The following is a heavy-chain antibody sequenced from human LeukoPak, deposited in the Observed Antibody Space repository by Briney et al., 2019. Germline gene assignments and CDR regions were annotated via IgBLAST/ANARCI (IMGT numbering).Heavy chain of an antibody. CDR1: GFSLSTSGVG. Sequence: ESGPTLVKPTQTLTLTCTFSGFSLSTSGVGVGWIRQPPGKALEWLALIYWDDEKRYSPSLKSSLTITKDTSKNQMLLTMTNMDPVDTATYYCALQARGDGYFDFWGRGTLVTVSS. CDR2: IYWDDEK. V-gene: IGHV2-5*02. CDR3: ALQARGDGYFDF. D-gene: IGHD3-10*01. J-gene: IGHJ2*01.